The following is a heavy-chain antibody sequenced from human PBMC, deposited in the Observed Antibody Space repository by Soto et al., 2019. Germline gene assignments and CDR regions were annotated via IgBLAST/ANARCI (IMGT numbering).Heavy chain of an antibody. CDR1: GYTFTTSG. J-gene: IGHJ6*02. CDR2: ISTYNGDT. V-gene: IGHV1-18*01. CDR3: ARQGSGPYYYYGLDV. Sequence: QVQLVQSGPEVKKPGASVKVSCEASGYTFTTSGISWVRQAPGQELERIGWISTYNGDTNSAQKFQGRVTMTADTSTGTVYMELMSLKSDDTAVYYCARQGSGPYYYYGLDVWGQGTTVTVSS. D-gene: IGHD1-26*01.